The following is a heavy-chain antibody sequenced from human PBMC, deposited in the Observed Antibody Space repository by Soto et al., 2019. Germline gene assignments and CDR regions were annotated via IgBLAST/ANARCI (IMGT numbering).Heavy chain of an antibody. J-gene: IGHJ6*02. CDR2: IYYSGST. Sequence: TETLSPASPFTSDSISSSSYCWAWIGRPQGKGLECIGSIYYSGSTYYNPSLTSRATISVDTSKNQFSLKLSSVTAADTAVYYCARRGAARDYYYGKAVWGHGTTVTVS. V-gene: IGHV4-39*01. CDR3: ARRGAARDYYYGKAV. D-gene: IGHD6-25*01. CDR1: SDSISSSSYC.